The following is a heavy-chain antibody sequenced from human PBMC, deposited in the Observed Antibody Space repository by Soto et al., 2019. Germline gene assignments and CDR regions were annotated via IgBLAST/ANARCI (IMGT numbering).Heavy chain of an antibody. CDR2: IIPIFGTA. CDR3: ARGGYYDNNWVKLRHYGLDV. CDR1: GGTFSRYA. Sequence: ASVKGSCKASGGTFSRYASSWVRQAPGQGLEWMGGIIPIFGTANYAQKFQGRVTITADESTSTAYMELSSLRSEDTAVYYCARGGYYDNNWVKLRHYGLDVWGQGTSVTVSS. J-gene: IGHJ6*02. D-gene: IGHD3-16*01. V-gene: IGHV1-69*13.